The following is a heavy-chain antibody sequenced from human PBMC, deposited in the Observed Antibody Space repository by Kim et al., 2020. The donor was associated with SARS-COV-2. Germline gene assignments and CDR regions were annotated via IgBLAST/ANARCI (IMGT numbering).Heavy chain of an antibody. J-gene: IGHJ5*02. V-gene: IGHV3-74*01. D-gene: IGHD3-10*01. CDR3: ARDGYGSGSYYWFDP. Sequence: DSVKGPYTIYRDNAKNTLYLQMNSLRAEDTAVYYCARDGYGSGSYYWFDPWGQGTLVTVSS.